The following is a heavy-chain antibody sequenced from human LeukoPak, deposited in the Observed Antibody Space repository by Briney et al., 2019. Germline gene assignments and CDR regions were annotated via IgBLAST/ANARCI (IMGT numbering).Heavy chain of an antibody. Sequence: ASVKVSCKVSGYTLTELSMHWVRQAPGKGLEGMGGFDPEDGETIYAQKFQGRVTMTEDTSTDTAYMELSSLRSEDTAVYYCATGNSSSHYYMDVWGKGTTVTVSS. CDR1: GYTLTELS. CDR3: ATGNSSSHYYMDV. V-gene: IGHV1-24*01. D-gene: IGHD6-13*01. J-gene: IGHJ6*03. CDR2: FDPEDGET.